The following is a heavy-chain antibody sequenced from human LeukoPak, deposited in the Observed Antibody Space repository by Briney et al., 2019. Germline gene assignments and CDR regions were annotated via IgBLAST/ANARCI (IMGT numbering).Heavy chain of an antibody. CDR2: ISAYNGNT. Sequence: ASVKVSCKASGYTFTNYAISWVRQAPGQGLEWMGWISAYNGNTNYAQKLQGRVTMTTDTSTSTAYMELRSLRSDDTAVYYCARDTNRYYYDSSGYGDYWGQGTLVTVSS. CDR3: ARDTNRYYYDSSGYGDY. J-gene: IGHJ4*02. V-gene: IGHV1-18*01. CDR1: GYTFTNYA. D-gene: IGHD3-22*01.